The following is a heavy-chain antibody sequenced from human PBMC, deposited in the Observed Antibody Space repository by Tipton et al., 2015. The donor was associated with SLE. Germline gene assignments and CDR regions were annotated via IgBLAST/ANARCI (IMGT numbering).Heavy chain of an antibody. Sequence: TLSLTCTVSDDSFSTYYWSWIRQPPGGGLEWIGYIYYSGSTNYNPSLKSRVTISVDTSKNQFSLNLSSVTAADTAIYYCARHLGASFDFWGQGILVTVSS. J-gene: IGHJ4*02. CDR1: DDSFSTYY. CDR3: ARHLGASFDF. CDR2: IYYSGST. V-gene: IGHV4-59*01.